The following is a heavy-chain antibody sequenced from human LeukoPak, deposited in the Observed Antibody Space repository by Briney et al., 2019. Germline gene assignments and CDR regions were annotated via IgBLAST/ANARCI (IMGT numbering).Heavy chain of an antibody. D-gene: IGHD5-18*01. J-gene: IGHJ5*02. Sequence: GASVKVSCKASGGTFSSYAISWVRQAPGQGLEWMGGIIPIFGTANYAQKFQGRVTITADESTSTAYMELSSLRSEDTAVYYCARGGYSYGYEWFDPWGQGTLVTVSS. CDR1: GGTFSSYA. CDR2: IIPIFGTA. CDR3: ARGGYSYGYEWFDP. V-gene: IGHV1-69*13.